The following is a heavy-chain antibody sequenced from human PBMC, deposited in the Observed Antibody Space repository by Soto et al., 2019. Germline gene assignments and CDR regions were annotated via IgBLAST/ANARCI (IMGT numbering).Heavy chain of an antibody. CDR3: ARVGYGDYVGWWAFDI. J-gene: IGHJ3*02. CDR1: GGTXTSYA. V-gene: IGHV1-69*13. CDR2: IIPIFGTA. D-gene: IGHD4-17*01. Sequence: SXKVSFKATGGTXTSYAIRLVRQAPGQGLEWMGGIIPIFGTANYAQKFQGRVTITADESTSTAYMELSSLRSEDTAVYYCARVGYGDYVGWWAFDIWGQGTMVTVSS.